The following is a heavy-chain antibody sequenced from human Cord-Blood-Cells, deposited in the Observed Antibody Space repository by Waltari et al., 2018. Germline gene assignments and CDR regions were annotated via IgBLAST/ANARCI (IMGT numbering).Heavy chain of an antibody. CDR2: ISGSGGST. CDR1: GFTFSSYA. CDR3: AKDKSGGIAAAGTRGFDY. V-gene: IGHV3-23*01. J-gene: IGHJ4*02. D-gene: IGHD6-13*01. Sequence: EVQLLESGGGLVQPGGSLRLSCAASGFTFSSYAMSWVRQAPGKGLEWVSAISGSGGSTYYADSVKGLFTISRDNSKNTLYLQMNSLRAEDTAVYYCAKDKSGGIAAAGTRGFDYWGQGTLVTVSS.